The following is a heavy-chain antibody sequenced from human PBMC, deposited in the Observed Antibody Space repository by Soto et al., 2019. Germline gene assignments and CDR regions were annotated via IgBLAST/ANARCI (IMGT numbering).Heavy chain of an antibody. CDR2: IIPIFGTA. CDR3: ACLVAAGNDY. J-gene: IGHJ4*02. V-gene: IGHV1-69*01. D-gene: IGHD6-25*01. CDR1: GGTFSSYA. Sequence: QAQLVQSGAEVKKPGSPVKVSCRASGGTFSSYAISWLRQAPGQGLEWMGGIIPIFGTAYYTQKFQGRVTITADESTSTAYMELSSLRSEETAVSYCACLVAAGNDYWGQGTLVTVSS.